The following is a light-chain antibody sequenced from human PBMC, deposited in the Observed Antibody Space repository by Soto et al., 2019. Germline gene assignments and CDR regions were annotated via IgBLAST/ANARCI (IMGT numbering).Light chain of an antibody. J-gene: IGKJ1*01. Sequence: VMTQSRVTLSVETGARATXSGRASQSISTFLAWYQQKPGQATRLLIYGASNRATGIPARFSGSGSGTEFTLTISSLQSEDFAVYYCQQYNNWPRTFGQGTNV. CDR3: QQYNNWPRT. CDR1: QSISTF. CDR2: GAS. V-gene: IGKV3-15*01.